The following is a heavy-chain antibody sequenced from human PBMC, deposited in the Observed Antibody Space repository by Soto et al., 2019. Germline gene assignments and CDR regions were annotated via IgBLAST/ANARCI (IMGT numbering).Heavy chain of an antibody. V-gene: IGHV3-30-3*01. J-gene: IGHJ6*02. Sequence: GGSLRLSCSASVFTLSSYAMHWFRQAPGKGLEWVAVISYDGSNKYYADSVKGRFTISRDNSKNTLDLQMNSLRAEDTAVFYCARDSFPTTTKGHGVYLYYGVDVWGQGTTVTVSS. CDR2: ISYDGSNK. CDR3: ARDSFPTTTKGHGVYLYYGVDV. CDR1: VFTLSSYA. D-gene: IGHD4-4*01.